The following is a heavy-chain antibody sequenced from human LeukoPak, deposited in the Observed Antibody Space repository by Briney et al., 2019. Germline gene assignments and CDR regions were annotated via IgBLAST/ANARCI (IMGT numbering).Heavy chain of an antibody. CDR2: INSDGRTT. CDR1: GFTFSNNW. Sequence: GGSLRLSCAASGFTFSNNWMHWVRQAPGKGLVWVSRINSDGRTTTYADSVRGRFTISRDNAKNTLYLQMNSLRAEDTAVYYCAMIKEGWGQGTLVTVSS. V-gene: IGHV3-74*01. CDR3: AMIKEG. J-gene: IGHJ4*02. D-gene: IGHD3-22*01.